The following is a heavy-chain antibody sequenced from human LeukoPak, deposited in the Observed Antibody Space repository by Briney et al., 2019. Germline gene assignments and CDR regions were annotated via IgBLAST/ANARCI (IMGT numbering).Heavy chain of an antibody. CDR2: IWFDGSKQ. CDR1: GFAFNTYG. D-gene: IGHD3-3*01. Sequence: PGGSLRLSCAASGFAFNTYGVHWVRQPPGKGLEWVALIWFDGSKQYYADSVRGRFIISRDNSRNTVYLHMNSLGVEDTAVYYCTRDGRTYSDFWSNYYHAVDVWGQGTTVTVSS. V-gene: IGHV3-33*01. CDR3: TRDGRTYSDFWSNYYHAVDV. J-gene: IGHJ6*02.